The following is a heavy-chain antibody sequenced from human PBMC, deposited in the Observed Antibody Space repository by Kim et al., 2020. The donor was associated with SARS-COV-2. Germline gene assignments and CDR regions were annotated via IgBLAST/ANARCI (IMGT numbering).Heavy chain of an antibody. CDR1: GVSISSGGFY. CDR2: IYYNEST. J-gene: IGHJ3*02. Sequence: SETLSLTCTVSGVSISSGGFYWSWIRQHPGKGLEWIGYIYYNESTYYNPALKRRVTITLDTSKSHFSLRLGSVTAADTAMYYCARSYCSGGSCHYAFDI. CDR3: ARSYCSGGSCHYAFDI. V-gene: IGHV4-31*03. D-gene: IGHD2-15*01.